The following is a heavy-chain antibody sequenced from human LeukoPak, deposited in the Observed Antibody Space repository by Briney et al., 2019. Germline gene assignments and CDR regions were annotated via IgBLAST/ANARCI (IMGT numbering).Heavy chain of an antibody. D-gene: IGHD5-18*01. Sequence: SETLSLTCTVSGGSISSSSYYWGWIRQPPGKGLEWIGSIYYSGSTYYNPSLKSRVTISVDTSKNQFSLKLSSVTAADTAVYYCARGRNGFTAWNYFDYWGQGTLVTVSS. J-gene: IGHJ4*02. CDR2: IYYSGST. CDR1: GGSISSSSYY. V-gene: IGHV4-39*07. CDR3: ARGRNGFTAWNYFDY.